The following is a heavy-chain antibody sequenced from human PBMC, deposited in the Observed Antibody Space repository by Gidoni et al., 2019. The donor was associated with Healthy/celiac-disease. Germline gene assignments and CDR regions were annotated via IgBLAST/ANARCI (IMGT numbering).Heavy chain of an antibody. CDR1: GYPFTSYA. CDR2: INAGNGNT. V-gene: IGHV1-3*01. D-gene: IGHD6-19*01. J-gene: IGHJ2*01. Sequence: QVQRVPSGAEVKKPGASVKVSCKASGYPFTSYAMHWVRQAPGQRLEWMGWINAGNGNTKYSQKFQGRVTITRDTSASTAYMELSSLRSEDTAVYYCARPQTPVRLDFDLWGRGTLVTVSS. CDR3: ARPQTPVRLDFDL.